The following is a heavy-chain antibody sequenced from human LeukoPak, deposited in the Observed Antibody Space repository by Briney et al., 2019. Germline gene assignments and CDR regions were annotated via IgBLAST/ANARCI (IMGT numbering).Heavy chain of an antibody. D-gene: IGHD4-17*01. CDR2: ISSSSSTI. CDR3: ARDTRFYGDYTED. Sequence: PGGSLRLSCAAPGFTFSSYSMNWVRQAPGKGLEWVSYISSSSSTIYYADSVKGRFTISRDNAKNSLYLQMNSPRGEDTAVYYCARDTRFYGDYTEDWGQGTLVTVSS. V-gene: IGHV3-48*01. CDR1: GFTFSSYS. J-gene: IGHJ4*02.